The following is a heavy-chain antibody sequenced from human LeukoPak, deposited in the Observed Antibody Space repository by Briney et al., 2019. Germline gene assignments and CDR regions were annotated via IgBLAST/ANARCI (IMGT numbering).Heavy chain of an antibody. Sequence: PGGSLRLSCAASGFTFSSYWMTWVRQAPGKGLEWVANIKPDGSVGYYVDSVRGRFIISRDSAGNSLYLQMNSLRAEDTAVYYCARDLGILTGSNWFDPWGQGTLVTVSS. CDR2: IKPDGSVG. D-gene: IGHD3-9*01. CDR1: GFTFSSYW. J-gene: IGHJ5*02. CDR3: ARDLGILTGSNWFDP. V-gene: IGHV3-7*01.